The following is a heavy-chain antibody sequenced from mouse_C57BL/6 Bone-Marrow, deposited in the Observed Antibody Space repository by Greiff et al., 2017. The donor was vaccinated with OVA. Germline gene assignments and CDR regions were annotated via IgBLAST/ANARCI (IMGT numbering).Heavy chain of an antibody. CDR3: ARHEVAYGSFYYYAMDY. D-gene: IGHD1-1*01. Sequence: QVQLQQPGAELVKPGASVKLSCKASGYTFTEYTIHWVKQRSGQGLEWIGWFYPGSGSIKYNEKFKDKATLTADKSSSTVYMELSRWTSEDSAVYFCARHEVAYGSFYYYAMDYWGQGTSVTVSS. J-gene: IGHJ4*01. CDR2: FYPGSGSI. CDR1: GYTFTEYT. V-gene: IGHV1-62-2*01.